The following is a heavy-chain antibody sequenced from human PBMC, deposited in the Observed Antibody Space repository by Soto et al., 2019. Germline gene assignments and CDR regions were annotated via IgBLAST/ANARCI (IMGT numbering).Heavy chain of an antibody. V-gene: IGHV1-69*06. J-gene: IGHJ4*02. CDR1: GSTFNNFA. D-gene: IGHD1-26*01. CDR3: ARAIKRWEVNYSFDF. Sequence: QVVLLQSGAEVKAPGSSVRVSCQVSGSTFNNFAFSWVRQAPGNGPEWMGGIVVDSNTAEYSQRFQDRVTITADTSSKTLYMELGNLTFEDTAVYYCARAIKRWEVNYSFDFWGQGTLVTVSS. CDR2: IVVDSNTA.